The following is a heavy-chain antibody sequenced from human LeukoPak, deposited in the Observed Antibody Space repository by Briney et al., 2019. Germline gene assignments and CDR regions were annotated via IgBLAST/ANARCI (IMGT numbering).Heavy chain of an antibody. CDR2: ISYDGSNK. Sequence: GGSLRLSCAASGFTFSSYAMHWVRQAPGKGLEWVAVISYDGSNKYYADSVKGRFTISRDNSKNTLYLQMNSLRAEDTAVYYCARDIMVAVDYWGQGTLVTVSS. CDR1: GFTFSSYA. J-gene: IGHJ4*02. V-gene: IGHV3-30-3*01. CDR3: ARDIMVAVDY. D-gene: IGHD2-8*01.